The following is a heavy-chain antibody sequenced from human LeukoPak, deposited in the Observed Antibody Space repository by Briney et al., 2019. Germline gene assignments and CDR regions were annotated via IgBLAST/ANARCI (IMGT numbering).Heavy chain of an antibody. Sequence: GGSLRLSCAASGFTFSNFAMFWVRQPPGKGLEWVAVIWYDGSNKYYADSVKGRFTISRDNSKNTVYLQMNSLRAEDTAVYYCARGLKLWSNTQSYWGQGTLVTVSS. CDR2: IWYDGSNK. CDR3: ARGLKLWSNTQSY. V-gene: IGHV3-33*01. J-gene: IGHJ4*02. D-gene: IGHD3-16*01. CDR1: GFTFSNFA.